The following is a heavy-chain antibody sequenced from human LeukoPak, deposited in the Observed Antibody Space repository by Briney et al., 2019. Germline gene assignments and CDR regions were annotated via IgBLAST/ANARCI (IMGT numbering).Heavy chain of an antibody. D-gene: IGHD5-24*01. CDR2: MNPNSGNT. CDR3: ARDLWLPEDY. Sequence: ASVKVSCKASGYTFTSYDINWVRQATGQGLEWMGWMNPNSGNTGYARKFQGRVTMTRNTSISTAYMELSSLRSEDTAVYYCARDLWLPEDYWGQGTLVTVSS. J-gene: IGHJ4*02. CDR1: GYTFTSYD. V-gene: IGHV1-8*01.